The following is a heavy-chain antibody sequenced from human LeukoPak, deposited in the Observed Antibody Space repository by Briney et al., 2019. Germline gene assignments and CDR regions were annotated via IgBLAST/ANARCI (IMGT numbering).Heavy chain of an antibody. D-gene: IGHD2-8*01. CDR1: GDSVSTNSAA. CDR2: TFYRSQWNT. Sequence: SQTLSLTCAISGDSVSTNSAAWKWISPSPSRGLEWLGRTFYRSQWNTDYASSVKGRISISPDTSKNQFSLQLNSVTPEDTAVYYCAREDATKRFDYWGPGTLVTVSS. J-gene: IGHJ4*02. CDR3: AREDATKRFDY. V-gene: IGHV6-1*01.